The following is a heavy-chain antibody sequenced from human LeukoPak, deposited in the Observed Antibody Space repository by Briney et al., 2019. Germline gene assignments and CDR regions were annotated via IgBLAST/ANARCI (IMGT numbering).Heavy chain of an antibody. V-gene: IGHV4-39*07. CDR3: ARDRLRWPKIDY. D-gene: IGHD4-23*01. J-gene: IGHJ4*02. Sequence: SETLSLTCTVSGGSISSSDYYWGWIRQPPGKGLEWIGSIYYSVTTYYNPSLKSRVTISVDTSKNQFFLMLNSVTAADTAVYYCARDRLRWPKIDYGGQGTLVTVSA. CDR2: IYYSVTT. CDR1: GGSISSSDYY.